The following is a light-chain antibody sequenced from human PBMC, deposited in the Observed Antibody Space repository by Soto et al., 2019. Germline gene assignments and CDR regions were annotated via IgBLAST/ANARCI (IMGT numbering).Light chain of an antibody. CDR1: SSDLAIYNY. J-gene: IGLJ1*01. CDR2: EGS. Sequence: QSALAQPASVSGSPGQSITISCTGTSSDLAIYNYVSWYQQQPGKAPKLMIYEGSKRPSGVSNRFSGSKSGNTASLTISGLQAEDEAYYYCCSYAGSSYYVFGSGTKVTVL. CDR3: CSYAGSSYYV. V-gene: IGLV2-23*01.